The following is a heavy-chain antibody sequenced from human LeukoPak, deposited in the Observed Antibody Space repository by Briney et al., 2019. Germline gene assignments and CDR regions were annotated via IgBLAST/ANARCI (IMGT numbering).Heavy chain of an antibody. D-gene: IGHD3-10*01. CDR1: GFTFSSYA. V-gene: IGHV3-30*18. CDR2: ISYEGSKK. CDR3: AKDRGGVRGAQYYFDY. Sequence: GGSLRLSCAASGFTFSSYAMYWVRPAPGKGREWVAVISYEGSKKHYADSVKGRFTISIDNSKNTLYLQMNSLRAEDTAVYYCAKDRGGVRGAQYYFDYWGQGTLVTVSS. J-gene: IGHJ4*02.